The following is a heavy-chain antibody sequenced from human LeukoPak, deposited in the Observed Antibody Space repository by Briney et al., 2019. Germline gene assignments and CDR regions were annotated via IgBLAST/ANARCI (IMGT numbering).Heavy chain of an antibody. D-gene: IGHD1-26*01. CDR2: IRSKANSYVT. V-gene: IGHV3-73*01. Sequence: GGSLRLSCAASGLTFSGSAMHWVRQASGKGLEWVGRIRSKANSYVTAYAASVKGRFTISRDHSKNTAYLQMNSLKTEDTAVYYCTRAAGWGYYYYMDVWGKGTTVTVSS. CDR1: GLTFSGSA. J-gene: IGHJ6*03. CDR3: TRAAGWGYYYYMDV.